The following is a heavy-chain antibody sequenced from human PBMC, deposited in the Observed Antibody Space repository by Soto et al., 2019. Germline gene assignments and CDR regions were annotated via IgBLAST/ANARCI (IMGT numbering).Heavy chain of an antibody. CDR1: GGSISSGDYY. D-gene: IGHD3-16*02. CDR2: IYYSGST. J-gene: IGHJ3*02. Sequence: SETLSLTCTVSGGSISSGDYYWSWIRQPPGKGLEWIGYIYYSGSTYYNPSLKSRVTISVDTSKNQFSLKLSSVTAADTAVYYCARARVMITFGGVIVTAFDIWGQGTMVT. CDR3: ARARVMITFGGVIVTAFDI. V-gene: IGHV4-30-4*01.